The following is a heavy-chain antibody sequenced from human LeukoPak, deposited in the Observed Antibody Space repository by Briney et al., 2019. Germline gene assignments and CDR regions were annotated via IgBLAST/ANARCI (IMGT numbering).Heavy chain of an antibody. CDR3: GRGEGYDFWSGYSGY. V-gene: IGHV3-11*01. J-gene: IGHJ4*02. CDR2: ISSSGSTI. Sequence: PGGALRLSCAASVFTFRDYYMSSIRQAPGKGLEWVSYISSSGSTIYYADSLKGRFTISRDNPKKQLNLQMDSLRAEYTCVYYGGRGEGYDFWSGYSGYWGQGTLVPV. D-gene: IGHD3-3*01. CDR1: VFTFRDYY.